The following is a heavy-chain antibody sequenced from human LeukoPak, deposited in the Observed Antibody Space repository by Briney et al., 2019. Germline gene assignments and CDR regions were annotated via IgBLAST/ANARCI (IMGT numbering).Heavy chain of an antibody. CDR3: ARDFRDVGGSDY. CDR1: GYTFTSYH. V-gene: IGHV1-46*01. CDR2: INPSGGST. J-gene: IGHJ4*02. D-gene: IGHD5-24*01. Sequence: ASVKVSCKASGYTFTSYHMHWVRQAPGQGLEWMGIINPSGGSTSYAQKFQGRVTMTRDTSTSTVYMELSSLRSEDTAVYYCARDFRDVGGSDYWGQGTLVTVSS.